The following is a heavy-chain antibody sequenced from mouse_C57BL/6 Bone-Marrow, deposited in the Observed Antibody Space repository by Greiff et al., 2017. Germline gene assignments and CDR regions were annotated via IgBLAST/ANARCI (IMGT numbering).Heavy chain of an antibody. J-gene: IGHJ3*01. Sequence: EVQLQQSGPELVKPGASVKMSCKASGYTFTDYNMHWVKQSPGKSLEWIGYINPNNGGTSYNQKFKGKATLTVNKSSSTAYMELRSLASEDSAVYYCAEYGGPWFAYWGQGTLVTVSA. CDR3: AEYGGPWFAY. CDR2: INPNNGGT. V-gene: IGHV1-22*01. D-gene: IGHD5-2*01. CDR1: GYTFTDYN.